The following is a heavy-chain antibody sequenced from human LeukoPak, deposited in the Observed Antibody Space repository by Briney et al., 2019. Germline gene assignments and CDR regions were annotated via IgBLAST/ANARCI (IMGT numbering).Heavy chain of an antibody. CDR3: ARGLVVPAASGWFDP. Sequence: ASVKVSCKASGYTFTGYYMHWVRQAPGQGLEWMGWINPNSGGTNYAQKFQGRVTMTRDTSISTAYMKLSRLRSDDTAVYYCARGLVVPAASGWFDPWGQGTLVTVSS. CDR1: GYTFTGYY. CDR2: INPNSGGT. D-gene: IGHD2-2*01. J-gene: IGHJ5*02. V-gene: IGHV1-2*02.